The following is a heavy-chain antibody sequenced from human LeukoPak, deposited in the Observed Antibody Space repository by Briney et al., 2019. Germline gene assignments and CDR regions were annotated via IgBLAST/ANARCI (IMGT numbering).Heavy chain of an antibody. D-gene: IGHD4-23*01. CDR3: AKDPYGGNSKGYFDY. Sequence: RGSLRLSCAASGFTVSSNYMSWVRQAPGKGLEWVSVIYSGGSTYYADSVKGRFTISRDNSKNTLYLQMNSLRAEDTAVYYCAKDPYGGNSKGYFDYWGQGTLVTVSS. V-gene: IGHV3-53*05. J-gene: IGHJ4*02. CDR2: IYSGGST. CDR1: GFTVSSNY.